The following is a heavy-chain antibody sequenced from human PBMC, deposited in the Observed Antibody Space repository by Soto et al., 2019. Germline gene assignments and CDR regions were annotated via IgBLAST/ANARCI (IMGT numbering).Heavy chain of an antibody. CDR3: VRDRVGYSYDVDY. J-gene: IGHJ4*02. V-gene: IGHV3-74*01. CDR2: INFDGSIT. Sequence: EVQLVESGGGLVRPGGSLTLSCAASGFALSSCWMHWVRQAPGKGPEWVSRINFDGSITTYADSVKGRFTISRDNAKNTLDLQMNRLRAEDTAVYYCVRDRVGYSYDVDYWGQGAQVTVSS. CDR1: GFALSSCW. D-gene: IGHD5-18*01.